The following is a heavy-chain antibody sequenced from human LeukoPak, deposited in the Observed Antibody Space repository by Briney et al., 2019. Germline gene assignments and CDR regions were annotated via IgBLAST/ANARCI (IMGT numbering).Heavy chain of an antibody. D-gene: IGHD5-18*01. CDR1: GGTFSSYA. CDR3: ARDRAGSYGPNWFDP. V-gene: IGHV1-69*13. CDR2: IIPIFGTA. J-gene: IGHJ5*02. Sequence: ASLKVSCKASGGTFSSYAISWVRQAPGQGLEWMGGIIPIFGTANYAQKFQGRVTITADESTSTAYMELSSLRSEDTAVYYCARDRAGSYGPNWFDPWGQGTLVTVSS.